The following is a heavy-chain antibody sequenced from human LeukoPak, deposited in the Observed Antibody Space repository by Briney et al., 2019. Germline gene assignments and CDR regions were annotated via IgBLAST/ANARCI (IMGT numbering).Heavy chain of an antibody. CDR1: GYTFSNSD. CDR3: ARAEQWDGYKYYFDY. Sequence: GASVKVSCKASGYTFSNSDINWVRQATGQGLEWMGWMNPNSGNTGYAQKFRGRVTITRSTSISTAYMELSSLRSEDTAVYYCARAEQWDGYKYYFDYWGQGTLVTVSS. V-gene: IGHV1-8*03. J-gene: IGHJ4*02. D-gene: IGHD5-24*01. CDR2: MNPNSGNT.